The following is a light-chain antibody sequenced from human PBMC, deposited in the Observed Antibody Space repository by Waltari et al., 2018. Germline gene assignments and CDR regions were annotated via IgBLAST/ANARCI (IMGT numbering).Light chain of an antibody. J-gene: IGLJ2*01. Sequence: SYELAQPTSFSVSPGQTATITSAGDKLGTQSVSWYQQKPGQSPILVIFQAQTRPSGIPDRFSGSNSGNTVTLTISGTQTMDEADYYCQAWDSRTAVFGGGTRLTVL. CDR1: KLGTQS. CDR3: QAWDSRTAV. V-gene: IGLV3-1*01. CDR2: QAQ.